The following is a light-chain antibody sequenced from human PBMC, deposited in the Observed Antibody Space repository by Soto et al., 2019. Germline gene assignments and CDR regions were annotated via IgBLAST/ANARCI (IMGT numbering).Light chain of an antibody. V-gene: IGKV3-20*01. CDR1: QSVSSNY. CDR2: DVS. J-gene: IGKJ1*01. CDR3: QQYGRSPT. Sequence: EIVLTQSPGTLSLSPGERATLSCRSSQSVSSNYLAWYQQKPDQALRLVIYDVSGRATGIPDRFSGSGSGTHLTLTISRLEPEDFAVYYCQQYGRSPTFGQGTKVEIK.